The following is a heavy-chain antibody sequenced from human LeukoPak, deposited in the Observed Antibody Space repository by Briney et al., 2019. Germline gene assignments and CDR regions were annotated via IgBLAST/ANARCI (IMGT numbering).Heavy chain of an antibody. CDR2: IRSKAYGGTT. D-gene: IGHD6-6*01. CDR3: TSPSIAARHGRRYYFDH. Sequence: PGGSLRLSCTASGFTFGDYAMSWFRQAPGKGLEWVGFIRSKAYGGTTEYAASVKGRFTISRDDSKSIAYLQMNSLKTEDTAVYYCTSPSIAARHGRRYYFDHWSQGTLVTASS. J-gene: IGHJ4*02. CDR1: GFTFGDYA. V-gene: IGHV3-49*03.